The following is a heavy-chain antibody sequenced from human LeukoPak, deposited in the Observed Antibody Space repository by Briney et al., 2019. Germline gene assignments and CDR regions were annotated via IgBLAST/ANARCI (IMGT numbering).Heavy chain of an antibody. CDR1: GYTFTSYD. J-gene: IGHJ4*02. CDR2: MNPNSGNT. V-gene: IGHV1-8*01. D-gene: IGHD5-18*01. CDR3: ARGWRYSYGVGY. Sequence: ASVKVSCKASGYTFTSYDINWVRQATGQGLEWMGWMNPNSGNTGYAQKFQGRVTMTRNTSISTAYMELSSLRSEDTAVYYCARGWRYSYGVGYWGQGTLVTVSS.